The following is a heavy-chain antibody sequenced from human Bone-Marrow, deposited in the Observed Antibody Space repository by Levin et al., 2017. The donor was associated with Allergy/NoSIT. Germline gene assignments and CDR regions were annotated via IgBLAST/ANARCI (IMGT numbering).Heavy chain of an antibody. Sequence: PGGSLRLSCAGYGFTFGHFGIHWVRQAPGKGLEWVAVIAYDGTDKYYADSVKGRFTISRDNSKSTVYLQMNSLRDGDTALYYCARARGTWEKIGYYFDVWGQGTLVTVSS. CDR3: ARARGTWEKIGYYFDV. D-gene: IGHD1-26*01. J-gene: IGHJ4*02. CDR2: IAYDGTDK. V-gene: IGHV3-30*03. CDR1: GFTFGHFG.